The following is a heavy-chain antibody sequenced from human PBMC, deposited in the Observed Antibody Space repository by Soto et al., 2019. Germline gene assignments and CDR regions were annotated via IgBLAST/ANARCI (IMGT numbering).Heavy chain of an antibody. CDR1: GGSISSDDYY. D-gene: IGHD6-6*01. J-gene: IGHJ4*02. CDR2: IYYSGST. Sequence: SETLSLTCTVSGGSISSDDYYWSWIRQPPGKGLEWIGYIYYSGSTYYNPPLKSRLTISLDTSKNQFSLKLSSVSAADTAVYYCARDRSNSPDFFDYWGQGTLVTVSS. V-gene: IGHV4-30-4*01. CDR3: ARDRSNSPDFFDY.